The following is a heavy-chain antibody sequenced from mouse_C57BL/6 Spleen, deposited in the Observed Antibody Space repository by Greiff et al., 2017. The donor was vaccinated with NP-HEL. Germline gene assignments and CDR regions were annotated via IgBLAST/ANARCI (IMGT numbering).Heavy chain of an antibody. D-gene: IGHD4-1*01. V-gene: IGHV1-55*01. CDR3: ARERWDPYYFDY. J-gene: IGHJ2*01. Sequence: VQLQQSGAELVKPGASVKMSCKASGYTFTSYWITWVKQRPGQGLEWIGDIYPGSGSTNYNEKFKSKATLTVDTSSSTAYMQLSSLTSEDSAVYYCARERWDPYYFDYWGQGTTLTVSS. CDR2: IYPGSGST. CDR1: GYTFTSYW.